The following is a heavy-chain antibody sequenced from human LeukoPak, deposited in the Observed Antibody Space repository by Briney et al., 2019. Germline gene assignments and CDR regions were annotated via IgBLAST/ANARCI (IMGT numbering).Heavy chain of an antibody. CDR2: IYHSGST. D-gene: IGHD1-1*01. CDR3: ARDPRYGFDY. CDR1: GGSISSGNYY. J-gene: IGHJ4*02. Sequence: PSETLSLTCTVSGGSISSGNYYWSWIRQPPGKGLEWIGEIYHSGSTNYNPSLKSRVTISVDKSKNQFSLKLSSVTAADTAVYYCARDPRYGFDYWGQGTLVTVSS. V-gene: IGHV4-39*07.